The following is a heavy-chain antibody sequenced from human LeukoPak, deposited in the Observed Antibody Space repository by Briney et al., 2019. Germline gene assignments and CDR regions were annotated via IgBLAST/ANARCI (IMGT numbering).Heavy chain of an antibody. CDR3: ARGIGAPPDVVWGSYPSFQTSELGGFDY. J-gene: IGHJ4*02. V-gene: IGHV3-30-3*01. D-gene: IGHD3-16*01. CDR2: ISYDGSNK. CDR1: GFTFSSYA. Sequence: QPGRSLRLSCAASGFTFSSYAMHWVRQAPGKGLEWVAVISYDGSNKYYADSVKGRFTISRDNSKNTLYLQMNSLRAEDTAVYYCARGIGAPPDVVWGSYPSFQTSELGGFDYWGQGTLVTVSS.